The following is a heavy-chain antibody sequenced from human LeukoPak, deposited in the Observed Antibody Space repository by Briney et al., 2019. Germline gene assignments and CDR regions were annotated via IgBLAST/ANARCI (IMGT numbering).Heavy chain of an antibody. D-gene: IGHD2-15*01. Sequence: SETLSLTCTVSGGSISSYYWTWIRQPAGKGLEGIGRISTSGNTYYNPSLKSRLTMSVDTSKNQFSLKLSSVTAADTAVYYCARGTRYCSGDSCQNWFDPWGQGTLVTVSS. CDR2: ISTSGNT. V-gene: IGHV4-4*07. CDR1: GGSISSYY. J-gene: IGHJ5*02. CDR3: ARGTRYCSGDSCQNWFDP.